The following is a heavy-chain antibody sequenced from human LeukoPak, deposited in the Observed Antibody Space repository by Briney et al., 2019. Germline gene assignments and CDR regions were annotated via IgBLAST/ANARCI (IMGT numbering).Heavy chain of an antibody. Sequence: PSQTLSLTCAVSGGPISSGGYSWSWIRQPPGKGLEWIGYIYHSGSTYYNPSLKSRVTISVDRSKNQFSLKLSSVTAADTAVYYCARDEKYSGGFDYWGQGTLVTVSS. CDR2: IYHSGST. CDR3: ARDEKYSGGFDY. V-gene: IGHV4-30-2*01. J-gene: IGHJ4*02. D-gene: IGHD5-12*01. CDR1: GGPISSGGYS.